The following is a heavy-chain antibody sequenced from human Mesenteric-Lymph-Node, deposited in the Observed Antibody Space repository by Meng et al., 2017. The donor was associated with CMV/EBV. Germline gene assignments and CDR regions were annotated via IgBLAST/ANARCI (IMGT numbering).Heavy chain of an antibody. V-gene: IGHV3-23*01. Sequence: GGSLRLSCAASGFTFSSHAMSWVRQAPGKGMEWVSAISVSGGSTYYADSVKGRFTISRDNSKNTLYLQMNSLRAEDTAVYYCAKDRKGATDVNYWGQGTLVTVSS. J-gene: IGHJ4*02. CDR2: ISVSGGST. CDR3: AKDRKGATDVNY. D-gene: IGHD5-12*01. CDR1: GFTFSSHA.